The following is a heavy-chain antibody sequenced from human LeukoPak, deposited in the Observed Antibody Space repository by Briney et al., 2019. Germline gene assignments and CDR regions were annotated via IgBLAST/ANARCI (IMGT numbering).Heavy chain of an antibody. CDR2: IYYSGST. CDR1: GGSISSGDYY. J-gene: IGHJ6*03. D-gene: IGHD2-15*01. CDR3: ARVVGYCSGGSCYLDYYYYYYMDV. Sequence: SETLPLTCTVSGGSISSGDYYWSWIRQPPGKGLEWIVYIYYSGSTYYNPSLKSRVTISVDTSKNQFSLKLSSVTAADTAVYYCARVVGYCSGGSCYLDYYYYYYMDVWGKGTTVTVSS. V-gene: IGHV4-30-4*08.